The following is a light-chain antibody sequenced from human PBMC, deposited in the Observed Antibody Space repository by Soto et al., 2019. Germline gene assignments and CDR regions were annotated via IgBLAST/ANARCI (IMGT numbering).Light chain of an antibody. CDR3: SSYAGSLVV. CDR2: XXX. V-gene: IGLV2-8*01. Sequence: QSALTQPPSASGSPGQSVTISCTGTSSDVGGYNYVSWYQQHPGKAPKLMXXXXXXXXXXXXXXXSGSKSGNTASLTVSGXXXXXXXXYYCSSYAGSLVVFGGGTKLTVL. CDR1: SSDVGGYNY. J-gene: IGLJ2*01.